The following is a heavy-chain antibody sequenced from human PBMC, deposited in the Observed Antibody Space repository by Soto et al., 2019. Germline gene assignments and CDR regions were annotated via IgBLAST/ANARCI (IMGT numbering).Heavy chain of an antibody. Sequence: PGGSLRLSCAASGFTFSSYAMSWVRQAPGKGLEWVSAISGSGGSTYYADSVKGRFTISRDNSKNTLYLQMNSLRAEDTAVYYCAKDRASIAARLSYFDYWGQGTLVTVS. CDR3: AKDRASIAARLSYFDY. CDR2: ISGSGGST. CDR1: GFTFSSYA. J-gene: IGHJ4*02. V-gene: IGHV3-23*01. D-gene: IGHD6-6*01.